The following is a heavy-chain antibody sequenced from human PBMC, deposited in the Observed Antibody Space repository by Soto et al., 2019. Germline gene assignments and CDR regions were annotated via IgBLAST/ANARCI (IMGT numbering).Heavy chain of an antibody. V-gene: IGHV4-59*01. CDR1: GGSLSTYY. CDR2: MSYSGSS. D-gene: IGHD1-20*01. Sequence: SETLSLTCTVSGGSLSTYYWSWIRQPPGKGLEWIVYMSYSGSSNYNPSLKSRVTMSVDTSKNQVSLKLSSVTAADTAVYYCAKTRITSTAATFDPWGQGTLVTVSS. J-gene: IGHJ5*02. CDR3: AKTRITSTAATFDP.